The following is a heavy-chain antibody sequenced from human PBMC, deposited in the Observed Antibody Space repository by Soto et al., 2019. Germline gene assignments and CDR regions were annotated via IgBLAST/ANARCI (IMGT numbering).Heavy chain of an antibody. V-gene: IGHV4-31*03. CDR3: ARDSFLGDVS. D-gene: IGHD3-16*01. J-gene: IGHJ5*02. CDR1: GGSISSGGYY. Sequence: SETLSLTCTVSGGSISSGGYYWSWIRQHPGKGLEWIGYIYYSGSTYYNPSLKSRVTISVGTSKNQFSLKLSSVTAADTAVYYCARDSFLGDVSWGQGTLVTVSS. CDR2: IYYSGST.